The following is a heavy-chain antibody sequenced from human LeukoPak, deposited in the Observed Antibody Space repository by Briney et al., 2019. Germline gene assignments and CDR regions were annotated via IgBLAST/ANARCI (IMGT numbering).Heavy chain of an antibody. D-gene: IGHD1-26*01. CDR1: GFTFSSYA. J-gene: IGHJ4*02. CDR3: AKPPANSGSYYFDY. CDR2: ISYDGSNK. Sequence: PGGSLRLSCAASGFTFSSYAMHWVRQAPGKGLEWVAVISYDGSNKYYADSVKGRFTISRDNSKNTLYLQMNSLRAEDTAVYYCAKPPANSGSYYFDYWGQGTLVTVSS. V-gene: IGHV3-30-3*02.